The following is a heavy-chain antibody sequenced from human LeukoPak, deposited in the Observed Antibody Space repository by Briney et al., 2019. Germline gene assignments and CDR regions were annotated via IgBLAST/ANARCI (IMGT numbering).Heavy chain of an antibody. J-gene: IGHJ6*02. CDR2: ITNSGVTT. CDR3: TKARLYCSSGTCSDHPATLTGMDV. Sequence: GGSLRLSCTASGFTFSSFAMHWVRQAPGKGLEWVSLITNSGVTTHYADSVKGRFTISRDNSRSTLYLQLNSLRADDTALYYCTKARLYCSSGTCSDHPATLTGMDVWGQGTPVTVSS. CDR1: GFTFSSFA. D-gene: IGHD2-15*01. V-gene: IGHV3-23*01.